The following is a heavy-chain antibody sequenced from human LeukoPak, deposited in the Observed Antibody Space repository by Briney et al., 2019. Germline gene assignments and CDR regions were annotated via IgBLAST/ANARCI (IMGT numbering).Heavy chain of an antibody. CDR3: ARDPSAVTANTYA. J-gene: IGHJ5*02. CDR1: GFTVSNNW. D-gene: IGHD2-2*01. V-gene: IGHV3-66*01. CDR2: IFSGGDT. Sequence: GGSLRLSCAASGFTVSNNWMNWVRQAPGKGLEWVSLIFSGGDTQYADSVKDRFTISRDASKNTLYLQMSNLRAEGTAVYYCARDPSAVTANTYAWGQGTLVTVSS.